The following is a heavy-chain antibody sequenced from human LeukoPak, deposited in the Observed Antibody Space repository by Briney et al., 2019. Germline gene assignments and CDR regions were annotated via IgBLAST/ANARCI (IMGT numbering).Heavy chain of an antibody. CDR3: AKDGRAVVPYRGYFDY. CDR2: IRYDGSNK. Sequence: GGSLRLSCAASGFTFSSYGMHWVRQAPGKGLEWVAFIRYDGSNKYYADSVKGRFTISRDNSKNTLYLQMNSLRAEDTAVYYCAKDGRAVVPYRGYFDYWGQGTLVTVSS. V-gene: IGHV3-30*02. CDR1: GFTFSSYG. J-gene: IGHJ4*02. D-gene: IGHD2-2*01.